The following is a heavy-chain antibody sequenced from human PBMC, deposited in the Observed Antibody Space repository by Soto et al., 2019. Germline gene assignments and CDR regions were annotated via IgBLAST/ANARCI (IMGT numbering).Heavy chain of an antibody. CDR2: IWSDGSRA. V-gene: IGHV3-33*06. D-gene: IGHD6-13*01. J-gene: IGHJ6*02. Sequence: GGSLRLSCTASRLTFSTFDMHWVRQAPGKGLEWVALIWSDGSRAFYADFVQGRFFISRDNSRNTLYLQMNSLRAEDTAVYYCAKVTKRAAAGRYEYYKYGMDVWGQGTTVTVSS. CDR1: RLTFSTFD. CDR3: AKVTKRAAAGRYEYYKYGMDV.